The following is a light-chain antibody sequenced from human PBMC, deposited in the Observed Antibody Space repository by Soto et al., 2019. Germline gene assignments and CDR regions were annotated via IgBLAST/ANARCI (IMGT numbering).Light chain of an antibody. CDR1: QSVGSSY. J-gene: IGKJ1*01. V-gene: IGKV3-20*01. Sequence: DIVLTQSPDTLSLSPGERATLTCRASQSVGSSYLAWYQHKSGQAPRLLIYGISSRATGIPDRFSGSGSGTDFTLTISRLEPEDFAVYYCQHYGISRTFGQGTKV. CDR3: QHYGISRT. CDR2: GIS.